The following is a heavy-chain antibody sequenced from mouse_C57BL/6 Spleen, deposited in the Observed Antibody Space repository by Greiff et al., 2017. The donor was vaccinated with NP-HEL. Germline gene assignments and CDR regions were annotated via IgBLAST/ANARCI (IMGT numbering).Heavy chain of an antibody. D-gene: IGHD1-1*01. CDR1: GFTFSSYG. J-gene: IGHJ1*03. V-gene: IGHV5-6*01. CDR3: ARHGGLLGSYWYFDV. Sequence: EVQRVESGGDLVKPGGSLKLSCAASGFTFSSYGMSWVRQTPDKRLEWVATISSGGSYTYYPDSVKGRFTISRDNAKNTLYLQMSSLKSEDTAMYYCARHGGLLGSYWYFDVWGTGTTVTVSS. CDR2: ISSGGSYT.